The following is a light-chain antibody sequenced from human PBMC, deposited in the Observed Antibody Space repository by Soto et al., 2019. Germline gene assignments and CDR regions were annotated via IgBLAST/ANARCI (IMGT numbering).Light chain of an antibody. V-gene: IGKV3-20*01. CDR1: QSVGSDY. CDR2: GAS. J-gene: IGKJ2*01. CDR3: QQYGNLMYT. Sequence: DIVLTQSPGTLSLSPGERATLSCRASQSVGSDYLAWYQQKRGQAPRPLMYGASSRATGIPDRFSGSGSGTDFTLTISRLEPEDSAVYYCQQYGNLMYTFGQGTKLEIK.